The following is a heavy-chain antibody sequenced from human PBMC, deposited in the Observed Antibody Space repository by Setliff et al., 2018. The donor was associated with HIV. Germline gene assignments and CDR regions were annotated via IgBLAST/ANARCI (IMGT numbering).Heavy chain of an antibody. CDR3: ARDPDTSGWYGHFDY. D-gene: IGHD6-19*01. CDR2: ISFDGSNK. V-gene: IGHV3-30*03. Sequence: GGSLRLSCAASGFTFTSYAMHWVRQAPGKGLEWVALISFDGSNKYYTDSVKGRFTISRDNSKDTLYVQMNSLRPDDTAVYYCARDPDTSGWYGHFDYWGQGTLVTVSS. CDR1: GFTFTSYA. J-gene: IGHJ4*02.